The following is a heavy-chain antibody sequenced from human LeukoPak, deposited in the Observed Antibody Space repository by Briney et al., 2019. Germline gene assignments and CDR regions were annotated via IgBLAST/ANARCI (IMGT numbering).Heavy chain of an antibody. V-gene: IGHV3-23*01. J-gene: IGHJ4*02. D-gene: IGHD3-22*01. CDR1: GFTFSSYS. Sequence: GGSLRLSCAASGFTFSSYSMSWVRQAPGKGLEWVSVISGSGGGTYYADSVKGRFTISRDNSKNTVYLQMNSLRAEDTAVYYCAKGDGSGYYYRNWGQGALVTVSS. CDR2: ISGSGGGT. CDR3: AKGDGSGYYYRN.